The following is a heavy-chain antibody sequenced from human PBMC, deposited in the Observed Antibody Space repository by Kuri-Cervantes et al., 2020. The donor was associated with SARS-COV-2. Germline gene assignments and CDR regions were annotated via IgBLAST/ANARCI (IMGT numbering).Heavy chain of an antibody. D-gene: IGHD6-19*01. CDR1: GYTFTGYY. CDR2: INPNSGGT. V-gene: IGHV1-2*02. CDR3: AGGLAQWLGRYYYYLEV. J-gene: IGHJ6*03. Sequence: ASVKVSCKASGYTFTGYYMHWVRQAPGQGLEWMGWINPNSGGTNYAQKFQGRVTMTRDTSISTAYMELSRLRSDDTAVYYCAGGLAQWLGRYYYYLEVWGKGTMVTVSS.